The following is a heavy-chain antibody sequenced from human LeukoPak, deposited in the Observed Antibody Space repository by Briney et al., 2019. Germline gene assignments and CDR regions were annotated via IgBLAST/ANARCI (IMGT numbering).Heavy chain of an antibody. D-gene: IGHD6-6*01. V-gene: IGHV1-46*01. CDR3: ASTRSIRWWFDP. Sequence: ASVKVSCKASGYTFTSYYMHRVRQAPGQGLEWMGIINPSGGSTSYAQKFQGRVTMARDTSTSTVYMELSSLRSEDTAVYYCASTRSIRWWFDPWGQGTLVTVSS. CDR1: GYTFTSYY. CDR2: INPSGGST. J-gene: IGHJ5*02.